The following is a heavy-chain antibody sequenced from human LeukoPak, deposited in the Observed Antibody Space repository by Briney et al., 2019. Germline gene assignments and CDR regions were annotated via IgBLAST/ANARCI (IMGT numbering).Heavy chain of an antibody. CDR3: ARDYKYSFDN. CDR1: GFTFSDYS. CDR2: IGISSRNT. V-gene: IGHV3-48*01. D-gene: IGHD1-1*01. J-gene: IGHJ4*02. Sequence: PGGSLRLSCAASGFTFSDYSMNWVRQAPGKGLEWISYIGISSRNTKYADSVKGRFTISGDKAKNSLYLQMNSLRVEDTAVYYCARDYKYSFDNWGQGTLVTVSS.